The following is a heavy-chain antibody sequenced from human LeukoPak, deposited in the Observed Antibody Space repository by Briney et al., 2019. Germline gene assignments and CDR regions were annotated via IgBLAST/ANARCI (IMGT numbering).Heavy chain of an antibody. CDR2: IYHSGST. J-gene: IGHJ3*02. CDR1: GYSISSGYY. D-gene: IGHD3-3*01. V-gene: IGHV4-38-2*02. Sequence: SETLSLTCTVSGYSISSGYYWDWIRQPPGKGLEWIGNIYHSGSTVYNPSLKSRVTISVDTSKNQFSLKLSSVTAADTAVYYCARWDFWSGYIKSAFDIWGQGTMVTVSS. CDR3: ARWDFWSGYIKSAFDI.